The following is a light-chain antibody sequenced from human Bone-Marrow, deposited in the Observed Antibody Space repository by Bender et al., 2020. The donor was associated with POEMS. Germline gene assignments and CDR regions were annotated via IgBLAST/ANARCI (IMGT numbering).Light chain of an antibody. CDR2: DVS. CDR3: SSYTSSTTLV. Sequence: QSALPQPASVSGSPGQSITISCSGTTSDIGGYNYVSWYQQHPGKAPKLMIYDVSRRPSGVSNRFSGSKSDNTASLTISGLQADDEADYYCSSYTSSTTLVFGGGTKVTVL. V-gene: IGLV2-14*03. CDR1: TSDIGGYNY. J-gene: IGLJ2*01.